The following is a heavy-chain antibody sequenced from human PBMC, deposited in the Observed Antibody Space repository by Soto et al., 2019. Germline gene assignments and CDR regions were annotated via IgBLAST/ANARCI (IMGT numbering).Heavy chain of an antibody. D-gene: IGHD2-2*01. Sequence: SVKVSCKASGSTFSSYAISWVRHAPGQRLEWIGGIIPIFGTANYAQKFQGSVTITADESTSTAYMELSSLRSEDTAVYYCARDLDIVVVPAASNTQNWFDPWGQGTLVTVSS. CDR3: ARDLDIVVVPAASNTQNWFDP. V-gene: IGHV1-69*13. CDR1: GSTFSSYA. J-gene: IGHJ5*02. CDR2: IIPIFGTA.